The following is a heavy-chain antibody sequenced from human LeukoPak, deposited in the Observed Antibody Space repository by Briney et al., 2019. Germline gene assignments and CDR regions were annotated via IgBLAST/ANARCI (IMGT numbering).Heavy chain of an antibody. Sequence: SETLSLTCTVSGGSISSYYWSWIRQPPGKGLEGIGGIYTSGSTNYNPSLKSRVTMSVDTSKNQFSLKLSSVTAADTAVYYCARDNSITIFGVVTLYGMDVWGQGTTVTVSS. CDR3: ARDNSITIFGVVTLYGMDV. CDR1: GGSISSYY. V-gene: IGHV4-4*07. J-gene: IGHJ6*02. D-gene: IGHD3-3*01. CDR2: IYTSGST.